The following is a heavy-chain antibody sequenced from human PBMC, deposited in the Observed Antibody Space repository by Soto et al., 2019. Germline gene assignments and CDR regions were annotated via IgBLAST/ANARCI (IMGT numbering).Heavy chain of an antibody. D-gene: IGHD3-22*01. Sequence: QVQLVQSGAEVKKPGSSVKVSCKASGGTFSSYAISWVRQAPGQGLEWTGGIIPIFGTADYAQKFQGRVTITADESTSTGNMELSSLRSEDTAVYYCASHYDSSGYYSRGLDYWGQGTLVTVSS. CDR3: ASHYDSSGYYSRGLDY. CDR1: GGTFSSYA. J-gene: IGHJ4*02. V-gene: IGHV1-69*12. CDR2: IIPIFGTA.